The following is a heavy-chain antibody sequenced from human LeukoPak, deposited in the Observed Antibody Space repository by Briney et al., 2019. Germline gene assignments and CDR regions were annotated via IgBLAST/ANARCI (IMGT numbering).Heavy chain of an antibody. CDR2: ISYDGSKK. CDR1: GFTFRSCA. J-gene: IGHJ6*03. CDR3: AKGPTVNYMDA. D-gene: IGHD4-17*01. Sequence: GGSLRLSCAASGFTFRSCAMHWVRQAPGKGLEWVAVISYDGSKKYYADSVKGRFTISRDNSKNTLSLQMNSLRAEDTAVYYCAKGPTVNYMDAWGKGTTVTVSS. V-gene: IGHV3-30*04.